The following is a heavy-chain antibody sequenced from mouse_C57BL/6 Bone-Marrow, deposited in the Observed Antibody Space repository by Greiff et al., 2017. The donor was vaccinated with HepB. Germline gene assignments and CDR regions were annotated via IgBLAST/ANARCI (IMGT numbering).Heavy chain of an antibody. CDR3: ARHGSGWRSYYAMDY. CDR1: EYEFPSHD. Sequence: EVQGVESGGGLVQPGESLKLSCESNEYEFPSHDMSWVRKTPEKRLELVAAINSDGGSTYYPDTMERRFIISRDNTKKTLYLQMGSLRSEDTALYYCARHGSGWRSYYAMDYWGQGTSVTVSS. D-gene: IGHD3-2*02. CDR2: INSDGGST. J-gene: IGHJ4*01. V-gene: IGHV5-2*01.